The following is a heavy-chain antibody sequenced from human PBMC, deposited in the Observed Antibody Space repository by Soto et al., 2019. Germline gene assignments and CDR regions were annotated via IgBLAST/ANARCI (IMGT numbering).Heavy chain of an antibody. V-gene: IGHV3-30*19. CDR3: ARWGTTGGLDV. CDR1: GFTFRSYV. CDR2: TSYDGSDT. D-gene: IGHD3-16*01. J-gene: IGHJ1*01. Sequence: QVQLVESGGGVVQPGTSLRVSCVGSGFTFRSYVIHWVRQAPGKGLEWVALTSYDGSDTYYGDSVRGRFTISRDNSRNTVDLQMDSLRLEYTALYYCARWGTTGGLDVWGQGTLVSVSS.